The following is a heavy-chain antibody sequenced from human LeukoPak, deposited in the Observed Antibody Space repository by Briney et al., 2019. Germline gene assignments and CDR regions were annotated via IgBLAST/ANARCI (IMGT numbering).Heavy chain of an antibody. CDR3: AKEGITMIVVGYFDY. Sequence: PRGSLRLSCAASGFTFTSYAMSWVRQAPGKGLEWVSAISGSGGSTYYADSVKGRFTISRDNSKNTLYLQMNSLRAEDTAVYYCAKEGITMIVVGYFDYWGQGTLVTVSS. CDR2: ISGSGGST. D-gene: IGHD3-22*01. CDR1: GFTFTSYA. V-gene: IGHV3-23*01. J-gene: IGHJ4*02.